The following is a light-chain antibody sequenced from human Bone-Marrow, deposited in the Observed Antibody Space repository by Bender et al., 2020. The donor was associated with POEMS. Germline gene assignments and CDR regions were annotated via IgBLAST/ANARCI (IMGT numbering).Light chain of an antibody. CDR3: VAWDDTLNGWV. CDR1: SSNIGRNS. V-gene: IGLV1-44*01. Sequence: QSVLNQPPSASGTPGQRVTISCSGSSSNIGRNSVSWYQVVPGTAPKLLMYTNNERPSGVPDRFSGSMSGTSASLAISGLHSEDEADYYCVAWDDTLNGWVFGGGTKLTVL. J-gene: IGLJ2*01. CDR2: TNN.